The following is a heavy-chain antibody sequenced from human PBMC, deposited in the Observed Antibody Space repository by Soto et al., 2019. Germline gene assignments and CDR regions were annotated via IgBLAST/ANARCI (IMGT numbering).Heavy chain of an antibody. CDR2: IRSKVNSYAT. V-gene: IGHV3-73*01. Sequence: GGSLRLSCAASGFSFSGSAVHWVRQASGKGLEWVGRIRSKVNSYATAYAASVKGRFTISRDDSQNTAYLQMNSLKTEDTAVYYCTRRNDFWSGPLYYGMDVWGQGTTVTVSS. CDR1: GFSFSGSA. CDR3: TRRNDFWSGPLYYGMDV. D-gene: IGHD3-3*01. J-gene: IGHJ6*02.